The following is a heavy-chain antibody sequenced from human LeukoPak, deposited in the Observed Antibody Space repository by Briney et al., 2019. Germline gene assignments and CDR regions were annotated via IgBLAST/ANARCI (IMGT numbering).Heavy chain of an antibody. V-gene: IGHV4-4*07. D-gene: IGHD4/OR15-4a*01. J-gene: IGHJ4*02. CDR1: AGSMNSFY. CDR3: ARDRNGNGATYFSY. Sequence: SETLSLTCTVSAGSMNSFYWGWIRQPAGKGVEGIGRSYGRGTTLYNPSLESRVTMSVDTSKKQFCLKLTSVTAADTAVYCCARDRNGNGATYFSYWGQGILVTVST. CDR2: SYGRGTT.